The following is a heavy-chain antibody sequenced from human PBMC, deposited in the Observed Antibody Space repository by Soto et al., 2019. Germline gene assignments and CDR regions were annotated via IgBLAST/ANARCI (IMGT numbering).Heavy chain of an antibody. J-gene: IGHJ6*02. V-gene: IGHV3-30*03. Sequence: QVQLVESGGGVVQPGRSLRLSCAASGFTFSGYGMHWVRQAPGKGLEWVAVISNDALNKYYADSVKGRFAISRDDSRNTLYLQMNSLRAEDTAVYYCARPRRAYYCYYGMDVWGQGTTVTVSS. CDR3: ARPRRAYYCYYGMDV. CDR2: ISNDALNK. CDR1: GFTFSGYG.